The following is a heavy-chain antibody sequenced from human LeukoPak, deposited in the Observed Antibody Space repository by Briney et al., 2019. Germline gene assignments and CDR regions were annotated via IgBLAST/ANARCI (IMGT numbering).Heavy chain of an antibody. Sequence: GESLQISCKGSGYSFTSYWIGWVRQMPGKGLEWMGTIYPGDSDTRYSPTFQGQVTISADKSIGTAYLQWSSLKASDTAMYYCARLRDYYDSSGYHYYFDYWGQGTLVTVSS. CDR2: IYPGDSDT. J-gene: IGHJ4*02. CDR1: GYSFTSYW. D-gene: IGHD3-22*01. CDR3: ARLRDYYDSSGYHYYFDY. V-gene: IGHV5-51*01.